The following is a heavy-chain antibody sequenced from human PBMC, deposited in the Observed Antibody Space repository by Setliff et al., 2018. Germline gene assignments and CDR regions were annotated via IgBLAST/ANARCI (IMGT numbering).Heavy chain of an antibody. CDR1: GASVTSFDYY. CDR2: ISHGVST. J-gene: IGHJ4*02. D-gene: IGHD2-2*01. V-gene: IGHV4-30-4*01. CDR3: ARTHGTTTSCFYFHY. Sequence: KTSETLSLTCTVSGASVTSFDYYWSWIRQPPGKGLEYIGRISHGVSTSYNPSLKSRVAISADTSKNQFSLKLTSVTAADTAVYYCARTHGTTTSCFYFHYWGQGTVVTVSS.